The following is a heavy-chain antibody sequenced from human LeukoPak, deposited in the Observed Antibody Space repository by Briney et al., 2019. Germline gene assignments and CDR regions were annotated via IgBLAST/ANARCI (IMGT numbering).Heavy chain of an antibody. V-gene: IGHV4-59*01. CDR1: GGSISSYY. Sequence: PSETLSLTCTVSGGSISSYYWSWIRQPPGKGLEWIGYIYYSGSTNYNPSLKSRVTISVDTSKNQFSLKLSSVTAADTAVYYCARFRGYSYVPDYWGQGTLVTVSS. CDR3: ARFRGYSYVPDY. D-gene: IGHD5-18*01. J-gene: IGHJ4*02. CDR2: IYYSGST.